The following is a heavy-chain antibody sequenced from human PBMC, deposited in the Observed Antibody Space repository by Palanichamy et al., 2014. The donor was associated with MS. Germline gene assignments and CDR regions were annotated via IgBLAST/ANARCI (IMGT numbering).Heavy chain of an antibody. CDR3: ARAGEDGDYSPQLDY. CDR1: GGSISSGGYH. J-gene: IGHJ4*02. D-gene: IGHD4-17*01. CDR2: IYYSGST. V-gene: IGHV4-30-4*01. Sequence: QVQLQESGPGLVKPSQTLSLTCSVSGGSISSGGYHWSWIRQPPGKGLEWIGYIYYSGSTNYNPSLKSRVTISVDTSKNQFSLKLNSVTAADTAVYYCARAGEDGDYSPQLDYWGQGTLVTVSS.